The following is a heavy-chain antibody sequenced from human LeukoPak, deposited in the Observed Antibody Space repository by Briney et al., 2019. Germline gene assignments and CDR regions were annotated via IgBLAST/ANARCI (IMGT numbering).Heavy chain of an antibody. J-gene: IGHJ4*02. CDR1: GYTFTSYY. V-gene: IGHV1-2*02. CDR3: AKDKD. CDR2: INPDTGGP. Sequence: GASVKVSCKASGYTFTSYYMHWVRQAPGQGLEWMGWINPDTGGPNYAQKFQGRVTMTRDTSISTVYLELSRLTSDDTAVYYCAKDKDWGQGTLVTVSS.